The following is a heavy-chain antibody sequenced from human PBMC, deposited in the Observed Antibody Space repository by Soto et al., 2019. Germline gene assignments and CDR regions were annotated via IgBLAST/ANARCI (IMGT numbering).Heavy chain of an antibody. CDR3: ARSGSGYSGYDYFDS. CDR2: IYYSGST. Sequence: PSETLSLTCTVSGGSVTSGRYYWSWIRQSPGKGLEWIGYIYYSGSTNYNPSLKSRVTMSVDTSKNQFSLKVSSVTAADTAVYYCARSGSGYSGYDYFDSWGQGTLVTVSS. CDR1: GGSVTSGRYY. D-gene: IGHD5-12*01. V-gene: IGHV4-61*01. J-gene: IGHJ4*02.